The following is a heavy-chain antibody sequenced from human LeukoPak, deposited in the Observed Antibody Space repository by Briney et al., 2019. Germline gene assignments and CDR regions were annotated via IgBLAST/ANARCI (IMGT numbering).Heavy chain of an antibody. V-gene: IGHV3-48*01. J-gene: IGHJ4*02. Sequence: GGSLRLSCAASGFTFSSYSMNWVRQAPGKGLEWVSYISSSSSTIYYADSVKGRFTISRDNAKNSLYLQMNSLRAEDTAVYYSASGSYSRPFDYWGQGTLVTVSS. CDR1: GFTFSSYS. CDR3: ASGSYSRPFDY. CDR2: ISSSSSTI. D-gene: IGHD1-26*01.